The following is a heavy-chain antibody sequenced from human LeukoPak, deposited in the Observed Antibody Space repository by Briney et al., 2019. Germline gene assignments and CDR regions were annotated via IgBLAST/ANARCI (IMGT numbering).Heavy chain of an antibody. Sequence: SQTLPLTCAISGDSVSSKSAAWNWIRQSPSRGLEWLGRTYYRSKWYNDYAVSVKSRITINPDTSKNQFSLQLNSVTPEDTAVYYCARGKASFTVENAFDIWGQGTMVTVSS. J-gene: IGHJ3*02. CDR3: ARGKASFTVENAFDI. CDR2: TYYRSKWYN. V-gene: IGHV6-1*01. D-gene: IGHD2-2*01. CDR1: GDSVSSKSAA.